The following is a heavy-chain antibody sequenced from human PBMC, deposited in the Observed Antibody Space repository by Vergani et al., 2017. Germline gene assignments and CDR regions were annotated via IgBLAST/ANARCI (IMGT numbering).Heavy chain of an antibody. D-gene: IGHD3-3*01. CDR3: ARVQEYYDFWSGYLTEWYFDL. V-gene: IGHV4-61*10. CDR2: IYYSGST. Sequence: QVQLQESGPGLVKPSQTLSLTCTVSGGSISSGSYYWSWIRQPAGKGLEWIGYIYYSGSTNYNPSLKSRVTISVDTSKNQFSLKLSSVTAADTAVYYCARVQEYYDFWSGYLTEWYFDLWGRGTLVTVSS. CDR1: GGSISSGSYY. J-gene: IGHJ2*01.